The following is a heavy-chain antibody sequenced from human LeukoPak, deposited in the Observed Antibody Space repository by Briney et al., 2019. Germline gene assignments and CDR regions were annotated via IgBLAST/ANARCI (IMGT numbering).Heavy chain of an antibody. V-gene: IGHV3-23*01. D-gene: IGHD3-16*01. Sequence: GGSLRLSCTTSGFTFSTNAMSWVRQAPGKGLEWVSTIGGHETFYADSVKGRFTISRDNSKNTVYLHMSSLRVEVTAVYYCAKDWIQFNRVYDCFDSWGQGTLVTVSS. CDR3: AKDWIQFNRVYDCFDS. CDR1: GFTFSTNA. J-gene: IGHJ4*02. CDR2: IGGHET.